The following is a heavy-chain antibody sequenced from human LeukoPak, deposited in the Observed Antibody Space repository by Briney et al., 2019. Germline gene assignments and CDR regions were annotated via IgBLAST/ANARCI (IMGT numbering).Heavy chain of an antibody. Sequence: SETLSFTCTVSGGPISSYCWSWIRQPPGKGLEWIGYIYYGVSTNYNPSLKSRVTISLDTSKKQISLKVRSVTAADTAIYYCARLLADNWFDPWGQGTLVTVSS. CDR3: ARLLADNWFDP. CDR2: IYYGVST. CDR1: GGPISSYC. V-gene: IGHV4-59*08. D-gene: IGHD6-13*01. J-gene: IGHJ5*02.